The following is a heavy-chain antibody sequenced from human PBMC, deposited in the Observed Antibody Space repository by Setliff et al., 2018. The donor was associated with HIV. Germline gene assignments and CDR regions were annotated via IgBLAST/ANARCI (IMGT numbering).Heavy chain of an antibody. Sequence: SETLSLTCAIYGGSFRGYFWIWIRQPPGKGLEWIGEINHRGSTNYNSSLKSRVTIGVDTSKNQFSLNLSALTAADTAVYYCARGSVFWDRGNHYQYMDVWATGTTVTVSS. D-gene: IGHD3-10*01. CDR2: INHRGST. J-gene: IGHJ6*03. CDR1: GGSFRGYF. V-gene: IGHV4-34*01. CDR3: ARGSVFWDRGNHYQYMDV.